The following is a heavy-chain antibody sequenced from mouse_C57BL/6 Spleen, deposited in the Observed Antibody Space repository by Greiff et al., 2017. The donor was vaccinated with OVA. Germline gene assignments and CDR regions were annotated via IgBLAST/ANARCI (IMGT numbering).Heavy chain of an antibody. Sequence: VKVVESGAELVKPGASVKISCKASGYAFSSYWMNWVKQRPGKGLEWIGQIYPGDGDTNYNGKFKGKATLTADKSSSTAYMQLSSLTSEDSAVYFCARGGLTGTDFDYWGQGTTLTVSS. CDR2: IYPGDGDT. J-gene: IGHJ2*01. CDR1: GYAFSSYW. V-gene: IGHV1-80*01. D-gene: IGHD4-1*01. CDR3: ARGGLTGTDFDY.